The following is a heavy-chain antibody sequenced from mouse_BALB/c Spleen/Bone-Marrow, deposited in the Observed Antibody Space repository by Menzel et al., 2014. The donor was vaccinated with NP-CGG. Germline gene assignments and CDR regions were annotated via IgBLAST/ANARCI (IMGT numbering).Heavy chain of an antibody. CDR1: GYTFTSYD. CDR3: ARRANYWYFDV. V-gene: IGHV1S56*01. D-gene: IGHD3-3*01. Sequence: VQVVESGPELVKPGALVKISCKASGYTFTSYDINWVKQRPGQGLEWIGWIYPGDGSTKYNEKFKGKATPTADNSSSTAYMQLSSLTSENSAVYFCARRANYWYFDVWGAGTTVTVSS. CDR2: IYPGDGST. J-gene: IGHJ1*01.